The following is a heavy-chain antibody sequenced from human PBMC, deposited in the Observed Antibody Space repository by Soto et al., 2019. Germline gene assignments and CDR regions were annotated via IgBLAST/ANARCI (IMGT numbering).Heavy chain of an antibody. CDR3: ARASRNYYYGPRMDV. CDR2: IYTSGST. J-gene: IGHJ6*02. V-gene: IGHV4-61*02. D-gene: IGHD3-10*01. CDR1: GDSLSTVFYY. Sequence: SETLSLTCSIAGDSLSTVFYYWSWIRQPAGKGLEWIGRIYTSGSTNYNPSLKSRVTMSVDTSKNQFSLKLSSVTAPDTAVYYCARASRNYYYGPRMDVWGQGTTVTVSS.